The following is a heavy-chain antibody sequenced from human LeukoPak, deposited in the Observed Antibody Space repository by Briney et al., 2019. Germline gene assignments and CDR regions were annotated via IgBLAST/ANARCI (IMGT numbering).Heavy chain of an antibody. CDR1: GGTFSSYA. CDR2: IIPIFGTA. Sequence: ASVKVSCKASGGTFSSYAISWVRQAPGQGLEWMGGIIPIFGTANYAQKFQGRVTITADESTSTAYMELSSLRSEDTAVYYCVSGIVVVTAAELLYYYYGMDVWGQGTTVTVSS. CDR3: VSGIVVVTAAELLYYYYGMDV. V-gene: IGHV1-69*13. D-gene: IGHD2-21*02. J-gene: IGHJ6*02.